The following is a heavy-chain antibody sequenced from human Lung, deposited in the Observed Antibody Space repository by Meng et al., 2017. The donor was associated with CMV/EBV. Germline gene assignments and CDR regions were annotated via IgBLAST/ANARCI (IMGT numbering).Heavy chain of an antibody. D-gene: IGHD2-21*01. CDR1: GFRFSTYS. CDR2: INRDGSEK. J-gene: IGHJ4*02. CDR3: ASLFCGPTTCYYFDW. Sequence: GESXKISCAASGFRFSTYSMSWVRQAPGKGLEWLASINRDGSEKDYVDSVKGRFTISRDNAKNSLYLVMNSLRAEDTAVYYCASLFCGPTTCYYFDWWGQGTLVTVSS. V-gene: IGHV3-7*01.